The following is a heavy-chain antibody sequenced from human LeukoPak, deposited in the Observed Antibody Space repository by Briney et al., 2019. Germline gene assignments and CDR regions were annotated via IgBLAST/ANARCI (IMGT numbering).Heavy chain of an antibody. CDR2: IYYSGTT. D-gene: IGHD4-17*01. V-gene: IGHV4-59*12. J-gene: IGHJ3*02. CDR3: ARDYGDYGDAFDI. Sequence: SETLSLTCTVSGGSISSYYWSWIRQPPGKGLEWIGYIYYSGTTNYNPSLKSRVTISVDTSKNQFSLKLSSVTAADTAVYYCARDYGDYGDAFDIWGQGTMVTVSS. CDR1: GGSISSYY.